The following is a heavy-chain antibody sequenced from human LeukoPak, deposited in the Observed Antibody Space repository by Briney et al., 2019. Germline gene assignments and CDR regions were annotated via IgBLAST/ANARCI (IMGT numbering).Heavy chain of an antibody. Sequence: SETLSLTCTVSGGSISSSSYYWGWIRQPPGKGLEWIGSIYYSGSTYYNPSLKSRVSISVDTSKNQFSLKLSSVTAADTAVYYCARQLPPYDSSGYPHGMDVWGQGTTVTVSS. CDR2: IYYSGST. CDR3: ARQLPPYDSSGYPHGMDV. D-gene: IGHD3-22*01. CDR1: GGSISSSSYY. V-gene: IGHV4-39*01. J-gene: IGHJ6*02.